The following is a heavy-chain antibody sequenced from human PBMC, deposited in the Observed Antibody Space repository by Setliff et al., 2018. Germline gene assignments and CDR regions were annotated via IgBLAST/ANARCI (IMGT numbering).Heavy chain of an antibody. J-gene: IGHJ6*02. CDR2: IYYSGFT. Sequence: PSETLSLTCPVSGGSISSGDYYWSWIRQPPGKGLEWIGYIYYSGFTYYNPSLKSRVTISVDTSKNQFSLKLSSVTAADTAVYYCARDSNYYGSGTKSGDYGMDVWGQGTTVTVSS. V-gene: IGHV4-30-4*08. CDR1: GGSISSGDYY. D-gene: IGHD3-10*01. CDR3: ARDSNYYGSGTKSGDYGMDV.